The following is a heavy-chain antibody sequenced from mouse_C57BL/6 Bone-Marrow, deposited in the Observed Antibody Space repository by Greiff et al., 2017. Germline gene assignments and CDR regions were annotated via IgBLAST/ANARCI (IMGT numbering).Heavy chain of an antibody. CDR2: SRNKANDYTT. V-gene: IGHV7-1*01. Sequence: EVKLVESGGGLVQSGRSLRLSCATSGFTFSDFYMEWVRQAPGKGLEWIAASRNKANDYTTEYSASVKGRFIVSRDTSQSILYLQMNALRAEDTAIYDCARDAYYSNYEWYFDVWGTGTTVTVSS. D-gene: IGHD2-5*01. CDR1: GFTFSDFY. J-gene: IGHJ1*03. CDR3: ARDAYYSNYEWYFDV.